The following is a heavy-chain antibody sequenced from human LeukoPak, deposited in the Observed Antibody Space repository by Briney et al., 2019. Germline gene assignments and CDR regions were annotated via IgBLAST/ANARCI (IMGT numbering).Heavy chain of an antibody. V-gene: IGHV3-9*01. CDR2: ISWNSGSI. CDR3: AKDRGGSSELGDAFDV. Sequence: PGGSLRLSCAASGLTFDDYAMHWVRQAPGKGLEWVSGISWNSGSIGYADSVKGRFTISRDNAKNSLYLQMNSLRVEDTALYYCAKDRGGSSELGDAFDVWGQGTMVRVSS. CDR1: GLTFDDYA. D-gene: IGHD1-26*01. J-gene: IGHJ3*01.